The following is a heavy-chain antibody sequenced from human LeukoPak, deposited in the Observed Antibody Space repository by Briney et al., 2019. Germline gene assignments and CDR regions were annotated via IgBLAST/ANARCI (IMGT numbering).Heavy chain of an antibody. Sequence: PGGSLRLSCAASGFTFSSYAMSWVRQAPGKGLEWVSAISGSGGSTYYADSVKGRFTISRDNSKNTLYLQMNSLRAEDTAVYYCAKGGYYYDSSGYYPEGFDYWGQGTLVTVSS. D-gene: IGHD3-22*01. CDR3: AKGGYYYDSSGYYPEGFDY. V-gene: IGHV3-23*01. J-gene: IGHJ4*02. CDR1: GFTFSSYA. CDR2: ISGSGGST.